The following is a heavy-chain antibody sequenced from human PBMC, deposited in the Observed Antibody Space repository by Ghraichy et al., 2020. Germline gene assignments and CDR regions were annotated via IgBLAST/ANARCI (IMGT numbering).Heavy chain of an antibody. CDR3: AKDYRSSDYSDSSDYPSDAFDI. D-gene: IGHD3-22*01. J-gene: IGHJ3*02. V-gene: IGHV4-31*03. CDR2: IYYTGNT. CDR1: GGSISSGGYY. Sequence: SQTLSLTCNVSGGSISSGGYYWNWIRQHPGKGLEWIGNIYYTGNTYYNPSLRSRLSISVDTSKNQFSLRLNSVTAADTAVYYCAKDYRSSDYSDSSDYPSDAFDICGPWTMVTVSS.